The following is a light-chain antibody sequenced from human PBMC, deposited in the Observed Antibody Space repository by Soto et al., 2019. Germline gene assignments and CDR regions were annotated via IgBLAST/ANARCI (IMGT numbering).Light chain of an antibody. V-gene: IGKV1-12*01. CDR1: QCISSW. J-gene: IGKJ4*01. Sequence: DIQMTQSPSSVSASVGDRVTITCRSSQCISSWLAWYQQKPGKAPNLLIHPASSLQSGVPSRFSGSGSGTDFTLTISSLQPEDFATYYCQQANSFPLPFGGGTKVEIK. CDR3: QQANSFPLP. CDR2: PAS.